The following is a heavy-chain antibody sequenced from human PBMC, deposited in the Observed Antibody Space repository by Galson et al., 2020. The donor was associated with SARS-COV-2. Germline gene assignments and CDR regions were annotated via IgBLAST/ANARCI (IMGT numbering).Heavy chain of an antibody. V-gene: IGHV3-66*01. J-gene: IGHJ6*02. CDR3: ARDLWREKPRVGMDV. CDR1: GFAVSSNY. CDR2: IYSGGTT. Sequence: TGGSLRLSCAASGFAVSSNYMTWVRQAPGKGLEWVSVIYSGGTTNYADSVKGRFTIARDNSKYTLYLQLNSLRADDTAVYYCARDLWREKPRVGMDVWGQGTSVTVSS. D-gene: IGHD2-21*01.